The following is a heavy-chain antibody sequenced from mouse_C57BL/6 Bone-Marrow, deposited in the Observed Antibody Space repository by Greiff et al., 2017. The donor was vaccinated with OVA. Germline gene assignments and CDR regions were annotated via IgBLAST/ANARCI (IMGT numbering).Heavy chain of an antibody. Sequence: LVESGAELVKPGASVKLSCTASGFNITDYYMHWVKQRTEQGLEWIGRIDTEDGETKYDPKFQGKAPLTADTSANTAYMQLSSLTSEDTAVYYCARGVVPYVGYFDYWGQGTTLTVSS. D-gene: IGHD1-1*01. V-gene: IGHV14-2*01. CDR3: ARGVVPYVGYFDY. CDR1: GFNITDYY. J-gene: IGHJ2*01. CDR2: IDTEDGET.